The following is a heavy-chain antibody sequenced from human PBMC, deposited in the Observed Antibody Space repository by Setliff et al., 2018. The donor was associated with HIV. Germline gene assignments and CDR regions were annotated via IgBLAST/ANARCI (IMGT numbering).Heavy chain of an antibody. CDR3: AKDWGSRLSYSFYYMDV. CDR1: GFTFSSFA. D-gene: IGHD3-16*01. V-gene: IGHV3-30*04. CDR2: ISYDGTYK. J-gene: IGHJ6*03. Sequence: GGSLRLSCSASGFTFSSFAMNWVRQAPGKGLEWVALISYDGTYKYYAESVKGRFTISRDNSRNTLYLQMNSLRTEDTAVYYCAKDWGSRLSYSFYYMDVWGKGTTVTVSS.